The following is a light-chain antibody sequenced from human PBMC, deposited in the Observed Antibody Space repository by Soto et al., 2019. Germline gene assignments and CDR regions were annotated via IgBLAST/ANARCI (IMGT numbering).Light chain of an antibody. V-gene: IGKV3-11*01. J-gene: IGKJ4*01. CDR1: QSVGTY. CDR3: QQRSNWPLT. Sequence: ETVLTQSPAMLSLSPGERATLSCRASQSVGTYLAWYQQKSGQAPRLLISDASDRAPGIPARFSGSGSGTDFTRTISGLEPEDFAVYYWQQRSNWPLTFGGGTTVDVK. CDR2: DAS.